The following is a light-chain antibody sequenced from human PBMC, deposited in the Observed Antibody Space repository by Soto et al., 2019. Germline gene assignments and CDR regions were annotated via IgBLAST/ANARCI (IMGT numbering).Light chain of an antibody. CDR2: DVS. CDR1: CSDIGGYNS. J-gene: IGLJ1*01. V-gene: IGLV2-8*01. Sequence: QSALTQSPSASGSPGQSVTISCTGTCSDIGGYNSVSWYQQHPGKAPKVMIYDVSKRPSGVPDRFSGSKSGNTASLTVSALHAEDEADYYCSSYTDRNNLVFGTGTKVTVL. CDR3: SSYTDRNNLV.